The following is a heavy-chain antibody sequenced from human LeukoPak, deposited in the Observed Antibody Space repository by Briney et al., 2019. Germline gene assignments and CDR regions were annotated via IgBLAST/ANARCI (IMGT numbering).Heavy chain of an antibody. J-gene: IGHJ4*02. V-gene: IGHV5-51*01. D-gene: IGHD6-13*01. CDR2: IYPGDSDT. CDR1: GYSFTSYW. Sequence: GESLKISCKGSGYSFTSYWIGWVRQMPGKGLEWMGVIYPGDSDTQYSPSFQGQVTISVDKSISTAYLQWTSLKASDTAMYYCARRLGTSWVHSDYWGQGTLVTVSS. CDR3: ARRLGTSWVHSDY.